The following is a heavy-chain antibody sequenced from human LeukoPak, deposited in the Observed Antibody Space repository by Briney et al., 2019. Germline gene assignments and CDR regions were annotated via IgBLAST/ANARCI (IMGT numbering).Heavy chain of an antibody. D-gene: IGHD3-10*01. CDR3: ARDSGFRIFDY. CDR1: GSTVSSNY. V-gene: IGHV3-66*01. CDR2: IYSGGST. J-gene: IGHJ4*02. Sequence: GGSLRLSCAAHGSTVSSNYMSCVRQAPGKGLEWVSVIYSGGSTYYADSVKGRFTISRDNSKNTLYLQMNSLRAEDTAVYYCARDSGFRIFDYWGQGTLVTVSS.